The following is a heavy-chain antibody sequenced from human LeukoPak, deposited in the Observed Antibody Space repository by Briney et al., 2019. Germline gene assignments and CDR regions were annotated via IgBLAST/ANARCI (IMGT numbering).Heavy chain of an antibody. V-gene: IGHV1-69*05. CDR3: ARASDYVWGSYRYRPYYCYMDV. J-gene: IGHJ6*03. CDR1: GGTFSSYA. CDR2: IIPIFGTA. D-gene: IGHD3-16*02. Sequence: SVKVSCKASGGTFSSYAISWVRQAPGQGLEWMGGIIPIFGTANYAQKFQGRVTITTDESTSTAYMELSSLRSEDTAVYYCARASDYVWGSYRYRPYYCYMDVWGKGTTVTVSS.